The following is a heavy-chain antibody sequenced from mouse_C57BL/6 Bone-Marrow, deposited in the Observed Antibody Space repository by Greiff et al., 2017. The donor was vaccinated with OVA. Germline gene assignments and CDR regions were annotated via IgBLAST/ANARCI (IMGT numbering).Heavy chain of an antibody. CDR3: ARAPITTVQSYWYFDV. CDR1: GYTFTSYW. V-gene: IGHV1-64*01. CDR2: IHPNSGST. Sequence: QVQLKQPGAELVKPGASVKLSCKASGYTFTSYWMHWVKQRPGQGLEWIGMIHPNSGSTNYNEKFKSKATLTVDKSSSTAYMQLSSLTSEDSAVYYCARAPITTVQSYWYFDVWGTGTTVTVSS. D-gene: IGHD1-1*01. J-gene: IGHJ1*03.